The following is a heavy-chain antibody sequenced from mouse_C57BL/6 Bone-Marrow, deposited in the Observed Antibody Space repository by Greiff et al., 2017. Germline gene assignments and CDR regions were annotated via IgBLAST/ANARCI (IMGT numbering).Heavy chain of an antibody. CDR3: SRQVTTVLATKYFDV. D-gene: IGHD1-1*01. CDR2: ISGGGGNT. V-gene: IGHV5-9*01. J-gene: IGHJ1*03. Sequence: EVQGVESGGGLVKPGGSLKLSCAASGFTFSSYTMSWVRQTPEKRLQWVAAISGGGGNTYYPDSVKGRFPISRDKDKNILYLQMSSLRAEDTALYYCSRQVTTVLATKYFDVWGTGTTVTVSS. CDR1: GFTFSSYT.